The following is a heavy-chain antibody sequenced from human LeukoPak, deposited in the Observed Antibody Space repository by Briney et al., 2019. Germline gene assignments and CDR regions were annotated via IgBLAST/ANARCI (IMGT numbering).Heavy chain of an antibody. CDR3: ARQGYRYGYPDH. CDR1: GGSISSYY. Sequence: SETLSLTCTVSGGSISSYYWSWIRQPPGKGLEWIGYVYYSGSTNYNPSLKSRVTISVDTSKNQFSLKPNSVTAADTAVYYCARQGYRYGYPDHWGQGTLVTVSS. D-gene: IGHD5-18*01. J-gene: IGHJ4*02. CDR2: VYYSGST. V-gene: IGHV4-59*08.